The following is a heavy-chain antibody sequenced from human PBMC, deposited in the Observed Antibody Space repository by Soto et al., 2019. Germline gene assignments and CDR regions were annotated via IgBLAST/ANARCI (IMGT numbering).Heavy chain of an antibody. CDR1: GYPVTAYY. V-gene: IGHV1-2*02. J-gene: IGHJ3*02. Sequence: QLHLVQSGAVVKKPGASVTVSCSASGYPVTAYYMHWVRQAPGRGLEWMGGINPATGAAKYTQTFPGRFPMTRDTSTSTVFMELSGLTSEDTAVFYGARGGGVGVAGSAAFDMWGQGTLVTVSS. CDR3: ARGGGVGVAGSAAFDM. D-gene: IGHD3-3*01. CDR2: INPATGAA.